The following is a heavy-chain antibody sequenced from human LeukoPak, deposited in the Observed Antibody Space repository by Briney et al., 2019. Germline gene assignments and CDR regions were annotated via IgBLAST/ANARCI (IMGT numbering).Heavy chain of an antibody. CDR3: ARDYPTSGTVTIFDY. CDR1: RFTFNNYA. CDR2: ITVSGGST. J-gene: IGHJ4*02. Sequence: GGSLRLSCASSRFTFNNYAMTWVRQAPGKGLEWVSSITVSGGSTYCADSVKGRFTISRDNSKNTLYLQMSGLRAEDTAVYYCARDYPTSGTVTIFDYWGQGTLVTVSS. D-gene: IGHD1-1*01. V-gene: IGHV3-23*01.